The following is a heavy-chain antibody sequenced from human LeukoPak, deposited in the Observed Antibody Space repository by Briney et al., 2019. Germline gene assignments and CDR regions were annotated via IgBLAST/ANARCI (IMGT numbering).Heavy chain of an antibody. CDR3: ARSIAVAGNDAFDI. CDR2: IYYIGRT. CDR1: GGSINSYY. D-gene: IGHD6-19*01. J-gene: IGHJ3*02. V-gene: IGHV4-59*01. Sequence: AETLSLTCTVSGGSINSYYWSWIRQPPGKGLEWLGYIYYIGRTNYNPSLKSRLTISVDTSKNQFSLKLTSVTAADTAVYYCARSIAVAGNDAFDIWGRGTMVTVSS.